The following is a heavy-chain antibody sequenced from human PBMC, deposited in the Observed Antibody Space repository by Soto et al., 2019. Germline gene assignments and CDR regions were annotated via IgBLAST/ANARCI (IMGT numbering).Heavy chain of an antibody. CDR3: ARDPLWGTAMVLWYFDL. V-gene: IGHV1-3*01. D-gene: IGHD5-18*01. CDR2: INAGNGNT. CDR1: GYSFTDYD. J-gene: IGHJ2*01. Sequence: ASVKVSCKTSGYSFTDYDIHWVRQAPGQRLEWMGWINAGNGNTKYSQKFQGRVTITRDTSARTAYMELSSLRSEDTAVYYCARDPLWGTAMVLWYFDLWGRGTLVTVSS.